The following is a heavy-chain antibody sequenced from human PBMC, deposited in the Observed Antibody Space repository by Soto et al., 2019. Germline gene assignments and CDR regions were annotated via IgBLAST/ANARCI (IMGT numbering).Heavy chain of an antibody. D-gene: IGHD6-25*01. CDR3: ARRKERSGPHYFDS. CDR2: IIPFFGTP. V-gene: IGHV1-69*06. J-gene: IGHJ4*02. CDR1: GATFSSYA. Sequence: QVLLVQSGAEVKKPGSSVKVSCKLSGATFSSYAMSWVRQAPGQGLEWIGGIIPFFGTPNYAQKFQGRVTITADTSTATSYMELSSLRSDDTAVYYCARRKERSGPHYFDSWGQGTLVTVSS.